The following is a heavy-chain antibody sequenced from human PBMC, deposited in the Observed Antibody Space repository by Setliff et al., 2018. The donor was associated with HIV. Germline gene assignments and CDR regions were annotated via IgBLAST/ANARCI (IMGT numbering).Heavy chain of an antibody. CDR1: GGSISSDGYY. CDR2: IYHRGSA. J-gene: IGHJ6*02. CDR3: ATSRRYCSGATCYAYYYGMDV. D-gene: IGHD2-15*01. Sequence: TSETLSLTCTVSGGSISSDGYYWSWIRQHQGKGLEWVGYIYHRGSAYYHPSLKSRVTISVDTSKNQFSLKLNSVIAADTAVYYCATSRRYCSGATCYAYYYGMDVWGQGATVTVSS. V-gene: IGHV4-31*03.